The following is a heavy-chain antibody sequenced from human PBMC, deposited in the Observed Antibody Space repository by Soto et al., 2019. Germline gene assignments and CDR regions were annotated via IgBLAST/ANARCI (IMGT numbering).Heavy chain of an antibody. CDR2: ISVYNGNI. V-gene: IGHV1-18*01. CDR3: ARTYGSGDYFLPFEY. J-gene: IGHJ4*01. Sequence: QGQLLQSGDEVKKPGASVKVSCKASGYMFNTYGITWVRQAPGHGLEWMGWISVYNGNIYYAQQCEGRVTMTIDTSTSTAYMELKSLTSDDTAVYYCARTYGSGDYFLPFEYWGHGPTVSVSS. D-gene: IGHD3-10*01. CDR1: GYMFNTYG.